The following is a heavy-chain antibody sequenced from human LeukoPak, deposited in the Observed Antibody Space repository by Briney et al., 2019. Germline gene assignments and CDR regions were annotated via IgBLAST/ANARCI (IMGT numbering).Heavy chain of an antibody. CDR3: ARDGYCSGGSCLTSPYYYYYMDV. CDR1: GYTFTSYD. CDR2: IIPIFGTA. V-gene: IGHV1-69*13. Sequence: SVKVSCKASGYTFTSYDISWVRQAPGQGLEWMGGIIPIFGTANYAQKFQGRVTITADESTSTAYMELSSLRSEDTAVYYCARDGYCSGGSCLTSPYYYYYMDVWGKGTTVTVSS. J-gene: IGHJ6*03. D-gene: IGHD2-15*01.